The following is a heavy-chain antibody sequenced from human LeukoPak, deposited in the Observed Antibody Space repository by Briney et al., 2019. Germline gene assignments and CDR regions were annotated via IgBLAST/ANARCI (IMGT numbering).Heavy chain of an antibody. CDR3: ATSYYDSSGYRH. V-gene: IGHV3-15*01. J-gene: IGHJ4*02. Sequence: GGSLRLSCAASGFTFSNAWMNWVRQAPGKGLEWVGRIKSKTDGGTTDYAAPVKGRFTISRDDSKTTLYLQMNSLETEDTAVYYCATSYYDSSGYRHWGQGTLVTVSS. CDR1: GFTFSNAW. D-gene: IGHD3-22*01. CDR2: IKSKTDGGTT.